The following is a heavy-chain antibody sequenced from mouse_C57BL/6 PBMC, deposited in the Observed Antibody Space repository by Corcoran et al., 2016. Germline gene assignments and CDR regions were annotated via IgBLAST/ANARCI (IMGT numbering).Heavy chain of an antibody. Sequence: QVQLQQSGAELARPGASVKLSCTASGYTFTSYGISWVKQRTGQGLEWIGEIYPRSGNTYYNEKFKGKATLTADTSSSTAYMELRSLTSEDSAVYFCARDYYGSSSYFDYWGQGTTLTVSS. J-gene: IGHJ2*01. CDR3: ARDYYGSSSYFDY. CDR1: GYTFTSYG. V-gene: IGHV1-81*01. D-gene: IGHD1-1*01. CDR2: IYPRSGNT.